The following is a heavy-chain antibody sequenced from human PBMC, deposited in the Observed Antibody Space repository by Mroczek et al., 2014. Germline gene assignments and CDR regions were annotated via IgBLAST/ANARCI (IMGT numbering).Heavy chain of an antibody. V-gene: IGHV4-59*01. D-gene: IGHD2-15*01. CDR2: IYYSGST. CDR1: GGSISSYY. J-gene: IGHJ6*02. CDR3: ARENGGSADYYYGMDV. Sequence: QVQLQESGPGLVKPSETLSLTCTVSGGSISSYYWSWIRQPPGKGLEWIGYIYYSGSTNYNPSLKSRVTISVDTSKNQFSLKLSSVTAADTAVYYCARENGGSADYYYGMDVWGQGTTVTVSS.